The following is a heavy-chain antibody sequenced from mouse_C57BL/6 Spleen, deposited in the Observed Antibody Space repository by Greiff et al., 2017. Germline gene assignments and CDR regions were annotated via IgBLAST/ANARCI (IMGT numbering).Heavy chain of an antibody. V-gene: IGHV1-7*01. D-gene: IGHD2-4*01. J-gene: IGHJ3*01. Sequence: QVQLQQSGAELAKPGASVKMSCKASGYTFTSYWMHWVKQRPGQGLEWIGYINPSSGYNKYNQKLKDKATLTADKSSSTAYMQLSSLTYEDSAVYYCARIYYDYEGFAYWGQGTLVTVSA. CDR3: ARIYYDYEGFAY. CDR2: INPSSGYN. CDR1: GYTFTSYW.